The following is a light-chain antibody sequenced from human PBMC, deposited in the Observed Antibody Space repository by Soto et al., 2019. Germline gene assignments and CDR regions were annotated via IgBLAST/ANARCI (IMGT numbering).Light chain of an antibody. CDR2: KAS. CDR3: QQSYSTPIT. V-gene: IGKV1-5*03. CDR1: QSTSSY. Sequence: DIQMTQSPSTLSASVGDRVTIPCRASQSTSSYLAWYQQKPGKAPKLLIYKASILESGVPSRFSGSGSGTDFSLTINSLQPEDFATYYCQQSYSTPITFGGGTKVDIK. J-gene: IGKJ4*01.